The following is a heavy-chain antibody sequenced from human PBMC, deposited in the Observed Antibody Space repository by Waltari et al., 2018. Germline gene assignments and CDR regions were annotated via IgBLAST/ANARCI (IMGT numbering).Heavy chain of an antibody. V-gene: IGHV3-74*01. CDR1: GFTFSSYW. CDR2: INSDGSST. Sequence: EVQLVESGGGLVQPGGSLRLSCAASGFTFSSYWMHWVRQAPGKGLVWVSRINSDGSSTSYADSGKGRFTISRDNAKNTLYLQMNGLRAEDTAVYYCARTGGFAVAGIYHWGQGTLVTVSS. D-gene: IGHD6-19*01. CDR3: ARTGGFAVAGIYH. J-gene: IGHJ4*02.